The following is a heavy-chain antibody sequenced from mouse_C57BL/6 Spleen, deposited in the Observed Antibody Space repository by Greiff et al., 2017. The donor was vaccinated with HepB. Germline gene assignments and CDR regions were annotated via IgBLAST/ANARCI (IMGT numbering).Heavy chain of an antibody. D-gene: IGHD2-4*01. CDR1: GYTFTSYT. CDR2: INPSSGYT. CDR3: ARSGYDYDTLWFAY. Sequence: VQLQQSGAELARPGASVKMSCKASGYTFTSYTMHWVKQRPGQGLEWIGYINPSSGYTKYNQKFKDKATLTADKSSSTAYMQLSSLTSEDAAVYYCARSGYDYDTLWFAYWGQGTLVTVSA. J-gene: IGHJ3*01. V-gene: IGHV1-4*01.